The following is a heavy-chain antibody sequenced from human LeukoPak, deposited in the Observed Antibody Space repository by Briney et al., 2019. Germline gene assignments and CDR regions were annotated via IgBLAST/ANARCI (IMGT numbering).Heavy chain of an antibody. CDR1: GSTFSTNS. J-gene: IGHJ5*02. CDR2: TIGSGAFT. Sequence: GGSLRPSCAASGSTFSTNSMTWVRQAPGKGLEWGSATIGSGAFTDYADSAKGRFTISRDNSKNPLYLQVNSLTAEDTAVYYCAKHKDTYTNWFDPWGQGTLVTVSS. V-gene: IGHV3-23*01. D-gene: IGHD2-2*02. CDR3: AKHKDTYTNWFDP.